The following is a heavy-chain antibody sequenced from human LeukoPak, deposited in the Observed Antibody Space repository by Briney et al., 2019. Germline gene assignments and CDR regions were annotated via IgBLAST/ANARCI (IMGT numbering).Heavy chain of an antibody. CDR2: INPNSGGT. D-gene: IGHD6-13*01. V-gene: IGHV1-2*02. CDR1: GYTFTGYY. CDR3: ARAGSSWYRGAFFDY. J-gene: IGHJ4*02. Sequence: ASVKVSCKASGYTFTGYYMHWVRQAPGQGLEWMGWINPNSGGTNYAQKFQGRVTMTRDTSISTAYMELSRLRSDDTAVYYCARAGSSWYRGAFFDYWGQGTLVTVSS.